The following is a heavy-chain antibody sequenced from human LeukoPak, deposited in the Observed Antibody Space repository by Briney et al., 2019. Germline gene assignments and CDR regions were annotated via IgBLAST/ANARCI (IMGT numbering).Heavy chain of an antibody. V-gene: IGHV4-39*07. J-gene: IGHJ4*02. D-gene: IGHD4-23*01. CDR2: IYYSGST. Sequence: SETLSLTCTVSGGSISSSSYYWGWIRQPPGKGLEWIGSIYYSGSTYYNPSLKSRVTISVDTSKNQFSLKLSSVTAADTAVYYCARESAYGGNSVLPVVDYWGQGTLVTVSS. CDR3: ARESAYGGNSVLPVVDY. CDR1: GGSISSSSYY.